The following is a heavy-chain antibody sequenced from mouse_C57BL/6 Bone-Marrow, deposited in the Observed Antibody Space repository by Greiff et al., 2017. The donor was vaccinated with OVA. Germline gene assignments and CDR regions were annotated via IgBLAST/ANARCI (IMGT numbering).Heavy chain of an antibody. D-gene: IGHD3-3*01. J-gene: IGHJ2*01. CDR2: IDPENGDT. CDR3: TTEGPPFDY. V-gene: IGHV14-4*01. CDR1: GFNIKDDY. Sequence: VQLKQSGAELVRPGASVKLSCTASGFNIKDDYMHWVKQRPEQGLEWIGWIDPENGDTEYASKFQGKATITADTSSNTAYLQLSSLTSEDTAVYYCTTEGPPFDYWGQGTTLTVSS.